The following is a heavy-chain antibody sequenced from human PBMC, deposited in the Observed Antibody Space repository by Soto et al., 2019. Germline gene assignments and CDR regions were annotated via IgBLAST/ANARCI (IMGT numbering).Heavy chain of an antibody. CDR2: IIPILGIA. CDR1: GGTFSSYT. Sequence: QVQLVQSGAEVKKPGSSVKDSCKASGGTFSSYTIRWVRLAPGQGLEWMGRIIPILGIANYAQKFQGRVTITADKSTSTAYMELSSLRSEDTAVYYCARDLATYYGSGSPDYWGQGTLVTVSS. D-gene: IGHD3-10*01. J-gene: IGHJ4*02. V-gene: IGHV1-69*08. CDR3: ARDLATYYGSGSPDY.